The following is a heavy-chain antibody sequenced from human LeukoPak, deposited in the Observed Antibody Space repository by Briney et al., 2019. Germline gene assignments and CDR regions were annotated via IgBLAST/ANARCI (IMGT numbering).Heavy chain of an antibody. Sequence: GGSLRLACGLAGFSFGRSWMAWVRQTVAEGLEFVAYIKEDGSVRNYVDAVQGRFTISRDNAKNSLYLHMNSLRAEDTAVYYCARDPGYSSFDYWGQGTLVTVSS. V-gene: IGHV3-7*01. CDR3: ARDPGYSSFDY. CDR1: GFSFGRSW. CDR2: IKEDGSVR. J-gene: IGHJ4*02. D-gene: IGHD6-13*01.